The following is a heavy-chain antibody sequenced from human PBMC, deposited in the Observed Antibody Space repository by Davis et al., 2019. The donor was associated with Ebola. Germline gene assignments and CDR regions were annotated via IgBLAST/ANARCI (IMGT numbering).Heavy chain of an antibody. Sequence: GESLKISCNASGYSFTSYWIGWVRQMSGKGLERMGLMHPRNSDTRYSPSFQGQVTTSADKSTSNVYLQWSSLKDSDTAMYFCARRALDQHYYYYMDVWGKGTTVTVS. CDR2: MHPRNSDT. D-gene: IGHD2-2*03. CDR1: GYSFTSYW. V-gene: IGHV5-51*01. CDR3: ARRALDQHYYYYMDV. J-gene: IGHJ6*03.